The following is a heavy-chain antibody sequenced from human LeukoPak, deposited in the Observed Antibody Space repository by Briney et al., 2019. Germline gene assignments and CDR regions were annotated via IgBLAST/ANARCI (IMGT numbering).Heavy chain of an antibody. V-gene: IGHV4-4*07. CDR2: MHINGST. CDR1: DGSISTYY. D-gene: IGHD4-11*01. Sequence: SENLSLTCTVSDGSISTYYWDWIRQPAGKGLQWIGRMHINGSTDYNPSLKSRVTMSLDTSKNQFSLKLRAMTPADMAVYYCARDLTTVATIWGQGTLVTVST. J-gene: IGHJ4*02. CDR3: ARDLTTVATI.